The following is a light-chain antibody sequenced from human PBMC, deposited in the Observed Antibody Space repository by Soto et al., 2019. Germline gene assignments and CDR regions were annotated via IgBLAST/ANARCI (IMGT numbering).Light chain of an antibody. J-gene: IGKJ1*01. Sequence: EIVLTQSPGTLSLSPGERATLSCRAGQSVSSSHLAWYQQKPGLAPRLLIYGASNRAIGIPDRFSGSGSGTDFTLTIIRLEPDDFATYYCHEYNNYSWTFGQGTKVEIK. CDR2: GAS. CDR3: HEYNNYSWT. V-gene: IGKV3-20*01. CDR1: QSVSSSH.